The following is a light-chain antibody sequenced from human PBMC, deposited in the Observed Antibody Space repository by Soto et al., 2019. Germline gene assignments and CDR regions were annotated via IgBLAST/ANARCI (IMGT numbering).Light chain of an antibody. CDR1: QSLLHSNGYNY. Sequence: DLVMTQSPLSLPVTPGEPASISCRSSQSLLHSNGYNYLDWYLQKPGQSPQLLISLGSNRASGVPDRFSGSGSGTDFTLKISRVEAGDVGVYDCMQALQSPKTFGQGTKVEIK. J-gene: IGKJ1*01. V-gene: IGKV2-28*01. CDR3: MQALQSPKT. CDR2: LGS.